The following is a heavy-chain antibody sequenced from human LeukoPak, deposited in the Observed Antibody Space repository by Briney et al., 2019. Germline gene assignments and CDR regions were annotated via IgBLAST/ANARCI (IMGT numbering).Heavy chain of an antibody. J-gene: IGHJ4*02. V-gene: IGHV4-39*01. CDR2: MHHSGST. Sequence: TVSGGSISRSGYYWGWIRQPPGKGPEWIGSMHHSGSTYYNPPLKGRATISVDTSRNQFSLKVSSMTAADTALYYCARHADSDSGSWIYFDDWGQGTLVTVSS. CDR1: GGSISRSGYY. CDR3: ARHADSDSGSWIYFDD. D-gene: IGHD3-10*01.